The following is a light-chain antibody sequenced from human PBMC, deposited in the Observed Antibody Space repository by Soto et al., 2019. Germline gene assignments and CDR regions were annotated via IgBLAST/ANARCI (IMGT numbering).Light chain of an antibody. J-gene: IGLJ2*01. CDR1: SSDVGSYNL. Sequence: QSALTQPPSASGSPGQSVTISCTGTSSDVGSYNLVSWHQQHPGKAPKVMIYGVSQRPSGVPDRFSGSKSGNTASQTVSGLQAEDEADYYCSSYAGSSVVFGAGTKLTVL. V-gene: IGLV2-8*01. CDR3: SSYAGSSVV. CDR2: GVS.